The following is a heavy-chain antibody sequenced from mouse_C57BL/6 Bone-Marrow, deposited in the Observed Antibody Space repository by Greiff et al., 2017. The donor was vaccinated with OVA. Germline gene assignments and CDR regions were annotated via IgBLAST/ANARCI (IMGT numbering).Heavy chain of an antibody. Sequence: QVQLQQPGAELVRPGSSVKLSCKASGYTFTSYWMHWVKQRPIQGLEWIGNIDPSDSETHYNQKFKDKATLTVDKSSSTDYMQLRRLTSEDSAVYYCARRGELKIQGGYYFDYWGQGTTLTVSS. J-gene: IGHJ2*01. CDR2: IDPSDSET. D-gene: IGHD1-3*01. V-gene: IGHV1-52*01. CDR3: ARRGELKIQGGYYFDY. CDR1: GYTFTSYW.